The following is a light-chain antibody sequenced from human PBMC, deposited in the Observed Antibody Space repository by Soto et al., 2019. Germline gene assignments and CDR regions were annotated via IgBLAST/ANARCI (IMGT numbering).Light chain of an antibody. CDR2: EGS. CDR1: SDDIGRYNQ. Sequence: QSVLTQPASVSGSPGQSITISCTGSSDDIGRYNQVSWYQQHPGKAPKVMIYEGSQRPSGVSNRFSGSKSGNTASLTISGLQAEDEADYYCCSYVGSTTYVFGSGTKVTV. CDR3: CSYVGSTTYV. V-gene: IGLV2-23*01. J-gene: IGLJ1*01.